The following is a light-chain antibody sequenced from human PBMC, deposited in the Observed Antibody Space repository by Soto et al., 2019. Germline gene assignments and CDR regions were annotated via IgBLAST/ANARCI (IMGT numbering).Light chain of an antibody. CDR2: RNN. J-gene: IGLJ3*02. CDR1: SSNIGSYF. Sequence: QSVLTQPPSASGTPGQWFTISCSGSSSNIGSYFVYWYQQLPGTAPKLLIYRNNQRPSGVPDRFSGSKSGTSASLVISGLRSEDEADYYCAAWDDSLSGWVFDGGTKLTVL. CDR3: AAWDDSLSGWV. V-gene: IGLV1-47*01.